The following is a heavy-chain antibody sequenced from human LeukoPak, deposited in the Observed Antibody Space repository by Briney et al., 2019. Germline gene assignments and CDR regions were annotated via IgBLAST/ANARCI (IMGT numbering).Heavy chain of an antibody. V-gene: IGHV3-7*01. J-gene: IGHJ4*02. CDR2: IKHDESEK. Sequence: GGSLRLSCAASGLTFSSYWMSWVRQAPGKGLEWVASIKHDESEKYYVDSLKGRTTISRDSAKNSLFLQMNSLRAEDTAVYYCARQGYYDRIGYYSWGQGFLVTVSS. D-gene: IGHD3-22*01. CDR1: GLTFSSYW. CDR3: ARQGYYDRIGYYS.